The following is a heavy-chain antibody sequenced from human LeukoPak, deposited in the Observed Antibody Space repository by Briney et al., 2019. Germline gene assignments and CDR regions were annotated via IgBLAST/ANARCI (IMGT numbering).Heavy chain of an antibody. V-gene: IGHV4-34*01. CDR3: ARLPTVTFFDY. CDR2: IYYSGST. CDR1: GGSFSGYY. Sequence: SETLSLTCAVYGGSFSGYYWSWIRQPPGKGLEWIGSIYYSGSTYHNPSLKSRVTISVDTSKNQFSLGLSSVTAADTAVYYCARLPTVTFFDYWGQGTLVTVSS. J-gene: IGHJ4*02. D-gene: IGHD4-17*01.